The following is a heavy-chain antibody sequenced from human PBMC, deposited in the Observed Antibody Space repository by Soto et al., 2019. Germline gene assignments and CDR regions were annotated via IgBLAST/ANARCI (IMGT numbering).Heavy chain of an antibody. CDR2: IYYSGST. CDR3: ARERNLRVDLSMGYCSGGSCYDAFEI. CDR1: GGSISSGGYY. Sequence: SETLSLTCTVSGGSISSGGYYWSWIRQHPGKGLEWIGYIYYSGSTYYNPSLKSRVTISVDTSKNQFSLKLSSVTAADTAVYYCARERNLRVDLSMGYCSGGSCYDAFEIWGQGTMVTVSS. J-gene: IGHJ3*02. D-gene: IGHD2-15*01. V-gene: IGHV4-31*03.